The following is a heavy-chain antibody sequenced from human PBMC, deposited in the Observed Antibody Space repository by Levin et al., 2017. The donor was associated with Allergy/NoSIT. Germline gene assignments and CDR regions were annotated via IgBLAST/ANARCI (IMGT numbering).Heavy chain of an antibody. Sequence: KASETLSLTCAVSGYSISSGYYWGWIRQPPGKGLEWIGSIYHSGTTYYNRSLKSRVTISVDTSKDQFSLKVSSVTAADTAVYYCARGRSESSGYSPVDYWGQGTLVTVSS. CDR2: IYHSGTT. J-gene: IGHJ4*02. V-gene: IGHV4-38-2*01. CDR3: ARGRSESSGYSPVDY. CDR1: GYSISSGYY. D-gene: IGHD3-22*01.